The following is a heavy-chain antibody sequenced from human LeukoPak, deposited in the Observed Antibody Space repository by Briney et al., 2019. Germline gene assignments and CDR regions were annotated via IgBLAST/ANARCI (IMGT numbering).Heavy chain of an antibody. CDR1: GYSISSGYY. V-gene: IGHV4-38-2*02. CDR3: ARGDCSSTICYSPMDV. D-gene: IGHD2-2*01. Sequence: SETLFLTCTVSGYSISSGYYWVWIRQPPGKGLEWIGSIYRSGSTNYNPSLKSRVTISVDTSQNQFSLKVNSVTAADTAVYYCARGDCSSTICYSPMDVWGKGTTVTVSS. J-gene: IGHJ6*03. CDR2: IYRSGST.